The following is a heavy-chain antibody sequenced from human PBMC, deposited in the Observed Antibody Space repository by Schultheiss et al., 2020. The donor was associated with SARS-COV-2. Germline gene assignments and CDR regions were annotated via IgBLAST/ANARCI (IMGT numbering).Heavy chain of an antibody. CDR2: IYYSGST. CDR1: GGSVSSGSYY. Sequence: SETLSLTCTVSGGSVSSGSYYWSWIRQPPGKGLEWIGYIYYSGSTNYNPSLKSRVTISVDTSKNQFSLKLSSVTAADTAVYYCARGVDYGDYEGDYWGQGTLVTVSS. CDR3: ARGVDYGDYEGDY. J-gene: IGHJ4*02. D-gene: IGHD4-17*01. V-gene: IGHV4-61*01.